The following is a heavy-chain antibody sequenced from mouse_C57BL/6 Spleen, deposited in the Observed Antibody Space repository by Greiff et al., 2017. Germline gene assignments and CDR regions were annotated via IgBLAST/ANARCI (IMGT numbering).Heavy chain of an antibody. CDR2: IYPGDGDT. D-gene: IGHD1-1*01. Sequence: QVQLQQSGAELVKPGASVKISCKASGYAFSSYWMNWVKQRPGKGLEWIGQIYPGDGDTNYNGKFKGKATLTADKSSSTAYMQLRSLTSEDSAVYFCARSIYSYAMDYWGQGTSVTVSS. J-gene: IGHJ4*01. V-gene: IGHV1-80*01. CDR3: ARSIYSYAMDY. CDR1: GYAFSSYW.